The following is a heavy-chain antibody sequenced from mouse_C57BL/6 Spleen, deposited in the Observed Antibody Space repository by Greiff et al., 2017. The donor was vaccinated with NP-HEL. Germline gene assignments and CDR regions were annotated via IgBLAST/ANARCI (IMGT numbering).Heavy chain of an antibody. D-gene: IGHD2-4*01. CDR3: ARSGDYDGGFAY. V-gene: IGHV1-82*01. J-gene: IGHJ3*01. CDR2: IYPGDGDT. CDR1: GYAFSSSW. Sequence: QVQLQQSGPELVKPGASVKISCKASGYAFSSSWMNWVKQRPGKGLEWIGRIYPGDGDTNYNGKFKGKATLTADKSSSTAYMQLSSLTSEDSAVYFCARSGDYDGGFAYWGQGTLVTVSA.